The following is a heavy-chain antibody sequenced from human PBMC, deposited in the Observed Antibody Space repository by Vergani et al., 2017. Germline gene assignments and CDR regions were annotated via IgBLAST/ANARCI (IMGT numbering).Heavy chain of an antibody. Sequence: QVQLVQSGAEVKKPGSSVKVSCKASGGTFSSYAISWVRQAPGQGLEWMGRIIPIFGTANYAQKFQGRVTITADESTSTAYMEVSSLRSEDTAVYYCARSRGYSGYDYYYYYGMDVWGQGTTVTVSS. CDR2: IIPIFGTA. CDR3: ARSRGYSGYDYYYYYGMDV. J-gene: IGHJ6*02. CDR1: GGTFSSYA. D-gene: IGHD5-12*01. V-gene: IGHV1-69*13.